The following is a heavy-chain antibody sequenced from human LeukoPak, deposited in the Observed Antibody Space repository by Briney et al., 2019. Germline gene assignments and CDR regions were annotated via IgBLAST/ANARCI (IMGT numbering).Heavy chain of an antibody. D-gene: IGHD3-3*01. CDR2: IRYDGSNK. Sequence: PGGSLRLSCAASGFTFSSYGMHWVRQAPGKGLEWVAFIRYDGSNKYYADSVKGRFTISRDNSKNTLYLQMNSLRAEDTAVYYCARSIMANYDFWSGYYKEGSGLTLDWGQGTLVTVSS. CDR3: ARSIMANYDFWSGYYKEGSGLTLD. J-gene: IGHJ4*02. CDR1: GFTFSSYG. V-gene: IGHV3-30*02.